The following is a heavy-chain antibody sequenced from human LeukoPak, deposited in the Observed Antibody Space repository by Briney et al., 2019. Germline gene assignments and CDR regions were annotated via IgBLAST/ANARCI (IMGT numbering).Heavy chain of an antibody. D-gene: IGHD5-18*01. CDR2: IIPIFCTA. Sequence: IIPIFCTANYAQKFQGRVTITTDESTSTAYMELSSLRSEDTAVYYCARTVRGYSYGSLVYWGQGTLVTVSS. CDR3: ARTVRGYSYGSLVY. V-gene: IGHV1-69*05. J-gene: IGHJ4*02.